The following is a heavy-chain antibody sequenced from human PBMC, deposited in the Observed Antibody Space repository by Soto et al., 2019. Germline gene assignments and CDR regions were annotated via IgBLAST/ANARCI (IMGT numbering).Heavy chain of an antibody. J-gene: IGHJ6*02. CDR1: GGSISSSSYY. CDR2: IYYSGST. Sequence: SETLSLTCTVSGGSISSSSYYWGWIRQPPGKGLERIGSIYYSGSTYYNPSLKSRVTISVDTSKNQFSLKLSSVTAADTAVYYCARRSIVVVPAAMYYYYGMDVWGQGTTVTVSS. CDR3: ARRSIVVVPAAMYYYYGMDV. D-gene: IGHD2-2*01. V-gene: IGHV4-39*01.